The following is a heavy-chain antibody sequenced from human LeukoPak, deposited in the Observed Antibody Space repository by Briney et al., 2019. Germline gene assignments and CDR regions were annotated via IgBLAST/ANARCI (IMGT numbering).Heavy chain of an antibody. Sequence: PGGSLRLSCSASGXSFSGHWRNWVRQPPGKGLEWVANIKADGSEKYYVDSVKGRFTISRDDAKRTVDLQMDNLRAEDTAIYYCAYRNNFEYWGQGALVTVSS. CDR2: IKADGSEK. D-gene: IGHD1-26*01. CDR3: AYRNNFEY. V-gene: IGHV3-7*05. J-gene: IGHJ4*02. CDR1: GXSFSGHW.